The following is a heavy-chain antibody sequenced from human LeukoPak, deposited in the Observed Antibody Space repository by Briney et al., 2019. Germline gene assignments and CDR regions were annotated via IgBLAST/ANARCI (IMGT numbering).Heavy chain of an antibody. CDR3: TRHGPRDCGGDCSPLDY. CDR2: IRSKANSYAT. D-gene: IGHD2-21*01. J-gene: IGHJ4*02. Sequence: PGGSLRLSCAASGFTFSGSAMHWVRQASGKGLEWVGRIRSKANSYATAYAASVKGRFTISRDDSKNTAYLQMNSLKTEDTAAYYCTRHGPRDCGGDCSPLDYWGQGTLVTVSS. V-gene: IGHV3-73*01. CDR1: GFTFSGSA.